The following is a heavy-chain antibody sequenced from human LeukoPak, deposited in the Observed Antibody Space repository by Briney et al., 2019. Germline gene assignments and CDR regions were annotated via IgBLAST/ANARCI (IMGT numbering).Heavy chain of an antibody. CDR2: IYYSGST. CDR3: ARRKAVRPRDYYFDY. D-gene: IGHD6-6*01. Sequence: PSETLSLTCTVSGGSISSSSYYWGWIRQPPGKGLEWIGSIYYSGSTNYNPSLQSRVTISLDTSKNQFSLKLSSVTAADTAVYYCARRKAVRPRDYYFDYWGQGTLVTVSS. J-gene: IGHJ4*02. CDR1: GGSISSSSYY. V-gene: IGHV4-39*07.